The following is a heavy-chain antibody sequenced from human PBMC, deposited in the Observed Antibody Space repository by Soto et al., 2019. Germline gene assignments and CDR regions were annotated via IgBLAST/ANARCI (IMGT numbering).Heavy chain of an antibody. CDR3: ARDLDDSSGYSLTPYAFDI. J-gene: IGHJ3*02. V-gene: IGHV1-69*13. CDR1: GGTFSSYA. D-gene: IGHD3-22*01. CDR2: IIPIFGTA. Sequence: ASVKVSCKASGGTFSSYAISWVRQAPGQGLEWMGGIIPIFGTANYAQKFQGRVTITADESTSTAYMELSSLRSEDTAVYYCARDLDDSSGYSLTPYAFDIWGQGTMVTVSS.